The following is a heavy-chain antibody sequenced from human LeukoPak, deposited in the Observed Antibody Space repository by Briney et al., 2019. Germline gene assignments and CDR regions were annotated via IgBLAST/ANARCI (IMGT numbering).Heavy chain of an antibody. J-gene: IGHJ6*04. V-gene: IGHV1-18*04. CDR3: ARVGRSSSSWTHNYNYGMDV. D-gene: IGHD6-13*01. CDR1: GYMFTSYG. Sequence: GASVKVSCTASGYMFTSYGVSWVRQAPGRGLEWMGWINGNNGNTIYAQKFQGRVTMTTDASTRTAYMELRSLGSDDTAVYYCARVGRSSSSWTHNYNYGMDVWGKGTTVIVSS. CDR2: INGNNGNT.